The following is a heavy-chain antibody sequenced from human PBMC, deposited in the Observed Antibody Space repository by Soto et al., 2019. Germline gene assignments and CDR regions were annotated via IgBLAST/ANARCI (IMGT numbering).Heavy chain of an antibody. D-gene: IGHD3-9*01. J-gene: IGHJ4*02. CDR3: AKGLRDDVLTGFYLTYFDY. CDR2: ISGSGDRT. CDR1: GFTFSNYA. Sequence: EVQLLESGGGLVQPGGSLRLSCAASGFTFSNYAMSWVRQAPGKGLKWVSSISGSGDRTFSADSLKGRFAISRDNSRNMLFLQISSLRADDTAVYYCAKGLRDDVLTGFYLTYFDYWGQGTQVTVPS. V-gene: IGHV3-23*01.